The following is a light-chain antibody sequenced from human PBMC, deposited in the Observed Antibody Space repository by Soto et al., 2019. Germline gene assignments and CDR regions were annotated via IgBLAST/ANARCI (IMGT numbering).Light chain of an antibody. Sequence: QSVLTQPPSAPGSPGQSVNISCTGTSSDVGGYNHVSWYQHYPGKAPKLMIYEVNKRPSGVPDRFSGSKSGNTASLTVSGLQAEDEADYYCSSYAGSNNPIVFGTGTKITVL. J-gene: IGLJ1*01. V-gene: IGLV2-8*01. CDR3: SSYAGSNNPIV. CDR2: EVN. CDR1: SSDVGGYNH.